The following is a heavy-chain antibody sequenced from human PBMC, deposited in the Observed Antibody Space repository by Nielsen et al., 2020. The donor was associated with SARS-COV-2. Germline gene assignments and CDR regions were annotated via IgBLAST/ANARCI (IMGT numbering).Heavy chain of an antibody. Sequence: SVKVSCKASGGTFSSDAFSWVRQAPGQGLEWLGGIILVFNAANYAQKFQGRVTITRDTSASTTYMELSSLTSEDTAVYYCARRDTTMAFHHWGQGTLVTVSA. CDR1: GGTFSSDA. V-gene: IGHV1-69*05. D-gene: IGHD5-18*01. J-gene: IGHJ4*02. CDR2: IILVFNAA. CDR3: ARRDTTMAFHH.